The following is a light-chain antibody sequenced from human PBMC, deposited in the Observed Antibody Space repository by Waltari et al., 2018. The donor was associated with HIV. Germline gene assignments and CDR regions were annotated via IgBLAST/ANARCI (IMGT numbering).Light chain of an antibody. J-gene: IGLJ1*01. Sequence: SYELTQPPSVSVSPGQTASITCSGDKLGDKYACWYQQKPGQSPVLVIYQDGKRPSGSPERFSGSNSGNTATLTISGTQAMDEADYYCQAWDSSTYVFGTGTKVTVL. V-gene: IGLV3-1*01. CDR3: QAWDSSTYV. CDR1: KLGDKY. CDR2: QDG.